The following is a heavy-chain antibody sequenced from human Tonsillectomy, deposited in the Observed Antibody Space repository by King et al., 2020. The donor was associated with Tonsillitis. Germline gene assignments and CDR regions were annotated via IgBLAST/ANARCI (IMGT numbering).Heavy chain of an antibody. J-gene: IGHJ6*02. D-gene: IGHD2/OR15-2a*01. CDR1: GFTFSNYS. V-gene: IGHV3-48*01. Sequence: VQLVESGGGLVQPGGSLRLSCAASGFTFSNYSMNWVRQAPGKGLEWVSYISRSSSTIYYADSVKGRFTISRDNAKNSLYLQMNSLRAEDTAVYYCARDSRAHYSYYYGMDVWGQGTTVTVSS. CDR3: ARDSRAHYSYYYGMDV. CDR2: ISRSSSTI.